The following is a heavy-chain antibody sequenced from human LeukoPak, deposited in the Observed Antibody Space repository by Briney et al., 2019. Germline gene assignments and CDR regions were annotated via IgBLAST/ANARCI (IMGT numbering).Heavy chain of an antibody. CDR1: GFTFSSYA. CDR3: ARDGVFSFAY. Sequence: GRSRRLSCAASGFTFSSYAMHWVRQAPGKGLEWVAVISYDGSNKYYADSVKGRFTISRDNSKNTLYLQMNSLRAEDTAVYYCARDGVFSFAYWGQGTLVTVSS. V-gene: IGHV3-30-3*01. CDR2: ISYDGSNK. J-gene: IGHJ4*02. D-gene: IGHD3-3*01.